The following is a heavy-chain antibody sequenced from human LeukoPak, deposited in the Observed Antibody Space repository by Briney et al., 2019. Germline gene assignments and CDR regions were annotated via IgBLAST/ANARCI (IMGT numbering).Heavy chain of an antibody. CDR3: ARDSEVLVALRSKFDY. CDR1: GFTYSSYA. CDR2: ISYDGSKK. J-gene: IGHJ4*02. Sequence: GGSLRHSCASSGFTYSSYAMDWVRPAPGEGLEGVAVISYDGSKKYYADSVKGRFTISRDNAKNTVYLQMNSLRAEDTAVYCCARDSEVLVALRSKFDYGGQGNRVSVSS. V-gene: IGHV3-30-3*01. D-gene: IGHD1-14*01.